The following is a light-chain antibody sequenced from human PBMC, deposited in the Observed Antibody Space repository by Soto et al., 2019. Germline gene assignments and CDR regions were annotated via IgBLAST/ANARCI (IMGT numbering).Light chain of an antibody. CDR3: CAYALGSTFV. CDR1: SDDVGTYNL. Sequence: QSALTQPASVSGSPGQSITISCTGTSDDVGTYNLVSWYQQHPGKAPKLLIYEGTKRPSGVSNRFSGSKSGNTASLTISGLQGDDEADYFCCAYALGSTFVFGTGTKLTVL. J-gene: IGLJ1*01. V-gene: IGLV2-23*01. CDR2: EGT.